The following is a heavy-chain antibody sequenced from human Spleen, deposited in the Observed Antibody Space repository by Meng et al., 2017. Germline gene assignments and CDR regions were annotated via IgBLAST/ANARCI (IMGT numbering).Heavy chain of an antibody. V-gene: IGHV3-23*01. CDR1: GLTFSSYD. D-gene: IGHD4-17*01. CDR3: AKDDYDNRFDL. CDR2: ISGSGGST. J-gene: IGHJ3*01. Sequence: SLMTSCASSGLTFSSYDMRWVRQAPGKGLEWVSAISGSGGSTYYADSVKGGFTIPRDNSKNTLFLQVNSLRAEDMAVYYCAKDDYDNRFDLWGQGTMVTVSS.